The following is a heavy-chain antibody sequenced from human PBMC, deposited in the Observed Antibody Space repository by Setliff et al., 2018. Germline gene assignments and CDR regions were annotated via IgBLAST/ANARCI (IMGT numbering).Heavy chain of an antibody. CDR1: GYIFSSYG. Sequence: ASVKVSCKASGYIFSSYGISWVRQAPGQGLEWMGWISSYNDVTNYAQSFQGRITMTTDTSTSAAYMELRGLRSDDTAIYYCAISTLSICSGGSCPNVFDVWGPGTLVTVSS. CDR2: ISSYNDVT. J-gene: IGHJ3*01. CDR3: AISTLSICSGGSCPNVFDV. V-gene: IGHV1-18*01. D-gene: IGHD2-15*01.